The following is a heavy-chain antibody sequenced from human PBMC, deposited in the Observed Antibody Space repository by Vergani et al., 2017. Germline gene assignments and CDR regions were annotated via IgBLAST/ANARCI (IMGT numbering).Heavy chain of an antibody. Sequence: QVQLQESGPGLVKPSQTLSLTCTVSGGSISSGSYYWSWIRQPAGKGLEWIGRIYTSGSTNYNPSLKSRVTISVDTSKNQFSLKLSSVTAADTAVYYCARSXGGYYYGSGSFFDYWGQGTLVTVSS. CDR2: IYTSGST. V-gene: IGHV4-61*02. CDR3: ARSXGGYYYGSGSFFDY. J-gene: IGHJ4*02. D-gene: IGHD3-10*01. CDR1: GGSISSGSYY.